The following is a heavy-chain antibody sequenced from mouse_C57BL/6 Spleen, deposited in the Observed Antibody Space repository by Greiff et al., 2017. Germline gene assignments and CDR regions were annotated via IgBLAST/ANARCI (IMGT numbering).Heavy chain of an antibody. V-gene: IGHV1-82*01. J-gene: IGHJ2*01. CDR2: IYPGDGDT. D-gene: IGHD4-1*01. Sequence: QVQLQQSGPELVKPGASVKISCKASGYAFSSSWMNWVKQRPGKGLEWIGRIYPGDGDTNYNGKFKGKATLTADKYSSTAYLQLSSLTSTDSAGYFSAKAGFDYWGQGTTLTVSS. CDR1: GYAFSSSW. CDR3: AKAGFDY.